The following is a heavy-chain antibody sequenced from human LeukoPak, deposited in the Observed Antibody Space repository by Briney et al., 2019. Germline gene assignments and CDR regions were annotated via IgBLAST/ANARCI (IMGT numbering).Heavy chain of an antibody. CDR1: GGSISSYY. V-gene: IGHV4-4*07. CDR3: ARDGKPSRPYYYYYYYMDV. Sequence: PSETLSLTCTVSGGSISSYYWSWIRQPAGKGLEWIGRIYTSGSTNYNPSLKSRVTMSVDTSKNQLSLKLSSVTAADTAVYYCARDGKPSRPYYYYYYYMDVWGKGTTVTVSS. J-gene: IGHJ6*03. CDR2: IYTSGST. D-gene: IGHD1-26*01.